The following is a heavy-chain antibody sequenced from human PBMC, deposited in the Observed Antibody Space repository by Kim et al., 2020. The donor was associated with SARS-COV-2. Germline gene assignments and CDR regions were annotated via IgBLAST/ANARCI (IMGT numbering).Heavy chain of an antibody. CDR3: ARDAGGWSGYLNYYYGMDV. D-gene: IGHD3-3*01. J-gene: IGHJ6*02. CDR1: GGTFSSYA. V-gene: IGHV1-69*13. Sequence: SVKVSCKASGGTFSSYAISWVRQAPGQGLEWMGGIIPIFGTANYAQKFQGRVTITADESTSTAYMELSSLRSEDTAVYYCARDAGGWSGYLNYYYGMDVWGQGTTVTVSS. CDR2: IIPIFGTA.